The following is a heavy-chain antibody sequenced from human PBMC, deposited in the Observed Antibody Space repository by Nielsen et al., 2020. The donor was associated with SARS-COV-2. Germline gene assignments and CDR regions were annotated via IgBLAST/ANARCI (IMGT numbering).Heavy chain of an antibody. Sequence: GGSLRLSCAASGFTVSSNYMSWVRQAPGKGLEWVSVIYSGGSTYYADSVKGRFTISRDNSKNTLYLQMNSLRAEDTAVYYCAKDRFFGVVKVLYYYYYGMDVWGQGTTVTVSS. J-gene: IGHJ6*02. CDR1: GFTVSSNY. D-gene: IGHD3-3*01. CDR2: IYSGGST. V-gene: IGHV3-53*05. CDR3: AKDRFFGVVKVLYYYYYGMDV.